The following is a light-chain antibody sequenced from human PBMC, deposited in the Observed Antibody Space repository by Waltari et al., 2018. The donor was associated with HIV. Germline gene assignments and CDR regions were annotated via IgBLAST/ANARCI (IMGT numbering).Light chain of an antibody. J-gene: IGLJ3*02. CDR1: SIDVGGSHY. CDR2: EVS. V-gene: IGLV2-14*01. CDR3: NSYTKNNTWV. Sequence: QSALTQPASVSGSPGQSLTISCTGTSIDVGGSHYVSWSQQYPGKAPKLMIYEVSNRPSGVSNRFSGSKSVSTASLTISGLQAEDEADYYCNSYTKNNTWVFGGGTKLTVL.